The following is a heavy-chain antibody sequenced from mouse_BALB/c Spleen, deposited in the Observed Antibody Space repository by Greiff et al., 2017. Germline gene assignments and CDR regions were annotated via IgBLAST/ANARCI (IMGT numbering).Heavy chain of an antibody. V-gene: IGHV3-6*02. CDR3: ARTGLRWAMDY. D-gene: IGHD2-2*01. CDR2: ISYDGSN. CDR1: GYSITSGYY. J-gene: IGHJ4*01. Sequence: EVKLEESGPGLVKPSQSLSLTCSVTGYSITSGYYWNWIRQFPGNKLEWMGYISYDGSNNYNPSLKNRISITRDTSKNQFFLKLNSVTTEDTATYYCARTGLRWAMDYWGQGTSVTVSS.